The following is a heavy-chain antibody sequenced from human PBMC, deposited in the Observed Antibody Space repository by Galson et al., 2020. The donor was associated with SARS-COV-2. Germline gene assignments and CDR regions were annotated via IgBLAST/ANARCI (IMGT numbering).Heavy chain of an antibody. D-gene: IGHD2-2*02. CDR2: ISGSGGST. CDR1: GFTFSSYA. V-gene: IGHV3-23*01. J-gene: IGHJ4*02. Sequence: GGSLRLSCAASGFTFSSYAMSWVRQAPGKGLEWVSAISGSGGSTYYADSVKGRFTISRDNSKNTLYLQMNSLRAEDTAVYYCAKDGRYCSSTSCYIAYFDYWGQGTLVTVSS. CDR3: AKDGRYCSSTSCYIAYFDY.